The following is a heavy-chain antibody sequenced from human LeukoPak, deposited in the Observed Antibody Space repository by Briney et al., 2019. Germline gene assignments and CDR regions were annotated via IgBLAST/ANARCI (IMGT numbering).Heavy chain of an antibody. CDR3: AREVGRFGDPLGLDY. CDR1: GGSFSGYY. D-gene: IGHD3-10*01. J-gene: IGHJ4*02. V-gene: IGHV4-4*07. Sequence: SETLSLTCAVYGGSFSGYYWSWIRQPAGKGLEWIGRIYTSGSTNYNPSLKSRVTMSVDTSKNQFSLKLSSVTAADTAVYYCAREVGRFGDPLGLDYWGQGTLVTVSS. CDR2: IYTSGST.